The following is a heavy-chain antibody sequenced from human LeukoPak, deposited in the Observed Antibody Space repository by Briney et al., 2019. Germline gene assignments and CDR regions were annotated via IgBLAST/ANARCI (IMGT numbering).Heavy chain of an antibody. D-gene: IGHD1-26*01. CDR1: GGSFSGYY. V-gene: IGHV4-34*01. CDR2: INHSGST. CDR3: ARGGPAVRAIDY. Sequence: PSETLSLTCAVHGGSFSGYYWSWIRQPPGKGLEWIGEINHSGSTNYNPSLKSRVTISVDTSKNQFSLKLSSVTAADTAVYYCARGGPAVRAIDYRGQGTLVTVSS. J-gene: IGHJ4*02.